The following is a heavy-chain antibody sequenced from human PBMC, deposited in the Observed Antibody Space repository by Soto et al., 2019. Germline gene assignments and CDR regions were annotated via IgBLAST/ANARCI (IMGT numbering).Heavy chain of an antibody. CDR3: ARDRPKSTFGGVIVLYGMDV. CDR1: GGSISSGGYY. D-gene: IGHD3-16*02. J-gene: IGHJ6*02. Sequence: SETLSLTCTVSGGSISSGGYYWSWIRQHPGKGLEWIGYIYYSGSTYYNPSLKSRVTISVDTSKNQFSLKLSSVTAADTAVYYCARDRPKSTFGGVIVLYGMDVWGQGTTVTVSS. CDR2: IYYSGST. V-gene: IGHV4-31*03.